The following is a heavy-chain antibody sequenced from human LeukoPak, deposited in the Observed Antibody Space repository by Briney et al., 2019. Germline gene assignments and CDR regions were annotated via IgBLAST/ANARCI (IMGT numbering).Heavy chain of an antibody. Sequence: SETLSLTCAVYGGSFSVYSWSWLRQSPGKGLEWLGEINDSGNTDYNPSLKSRVTISVDRSKNQFSLKLSSVTAADTAMYYCARGGAAQGAFDIWGQGTMVTVSS. CDR2: INDSGNT. CDR3: ARGGAAQGAFDI. D-gene: IGHD6-13*01. J-gene: IGHJ3*02. V-gene: IGHV4-34*01. CDR1: GGSFSVYS.